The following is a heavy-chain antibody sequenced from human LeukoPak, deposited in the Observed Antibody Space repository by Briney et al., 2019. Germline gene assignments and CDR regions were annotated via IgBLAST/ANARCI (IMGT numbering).Heavy chain of an antibody. CDR3: AREGPGVVVAATGDNWFDP. Sequence: SETLSLTCTVSGGSISSSSYYWGWIRQPPGKGLEWIGSIYYSGSTYYNPSLKSRVTISVDTSKNQFSLKLSSVTAADTAVYYCAREGPGVVVAATGDNWFDPWGQGTLVTVSS. CDR2: IYYSGST. V-gene: IGHV4-39*07. J-gene: IGHJ5*02. D-gene: IGHD2-15*01. CDR1: GGSISSSSYY.